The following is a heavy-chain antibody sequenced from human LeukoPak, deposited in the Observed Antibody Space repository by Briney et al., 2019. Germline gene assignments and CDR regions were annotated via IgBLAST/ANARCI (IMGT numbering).Heavy chain of an antibody. V-gene: IGHV3-11*04. Sequence: GGSLRLSCAASGFTFSDYYMTWIRQAPGKGLEWVSYITSSGNTIYYADSVKGRFTLSRDNAKNSLYLQMNSLRVEDTAVYYCARVEVGSSFEFDYWGQGTLVTVSS. D-gene: IGHD3-10*01. CDR1: GFTFSDYY. CDR2: ITSSGNTI. CDR3: ARVEVGSSFEFDY. J-gene: IGHJ4*02.